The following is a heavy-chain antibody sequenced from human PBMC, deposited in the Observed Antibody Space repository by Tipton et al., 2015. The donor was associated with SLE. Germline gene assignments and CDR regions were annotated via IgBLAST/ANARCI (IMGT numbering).Heavy chain of an antibody. J-gene: IGHJ4*02. CDR1: GGSFSGYY. Sequence: TLSLTCAVYGGSFSGYYWSWIRQPPGKGLEWIGEINHSGSTNYNPSLKSRVTISVDTPKNQFSLKLSSVTAADTAVYYCARGHSSSWSFDYWGQGTLVTVSS. V-gene: IGHV4-34*01. CDR2: INHSGST. D-gene: IGHD6-13*01. CDR3: ARGHSSSWSFDY.